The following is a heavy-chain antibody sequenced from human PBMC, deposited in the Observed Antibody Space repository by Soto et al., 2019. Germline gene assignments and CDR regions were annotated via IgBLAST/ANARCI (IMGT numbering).Heavy chain of an antibody. CDR2: ISYGGNEK. CDR1: GFIFSSYA. V-gene: IGHV3-30*18. CDR3: AKVPSHRGYYYFAMDV. Sequence: GRSLRLSXAASGFIFSSYAMHWVRQAPGKGLEWVAVISYGGNEKYYADSVEGRFTISRDNSKNMVYLQMNGLRPEDTAVYYFAKVPSHRGYYYFAMDVGGQGTTVTVSS. J-gene: IGHJ6*02. D-gene: IGHD3-10*01.